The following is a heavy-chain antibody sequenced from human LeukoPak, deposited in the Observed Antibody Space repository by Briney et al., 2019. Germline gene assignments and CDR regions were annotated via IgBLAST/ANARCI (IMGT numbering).Heavy chain of an antibody. D-gene: IGHD3-10*01. CDR3: ARVYGSGSYYNLDY. CDR1: GYTFTGYY. V-gene: IGHV1-2*02. Sequence: GASVKVSCKASGYTFTGYYMHWVRQAPGQGLEWMGWINPNSGGTNYAQKFQGRVTMTRDTSISTAYMELSRLRSDDTAVYYCARVYGSGSYYNLDYWGQGTLVTVSS. J-gene: IGHJ4*02. CDR2: INPNSGGT.